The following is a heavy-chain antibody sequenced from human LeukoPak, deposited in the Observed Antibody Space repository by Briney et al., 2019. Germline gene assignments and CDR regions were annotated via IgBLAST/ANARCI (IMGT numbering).Heavy chain of an antibody. J-gene: IGHJ5*02. CDR3: ARQRGYCSSGVCRGWFDP. CDR1: GFTFRNYN. D-gene: IGHD2-8*01. V-gene: IGHV3-21*01. Sequence: GGSLRLSCAASGFTFRNYNTNWVRQAPGKGLEWVSSISESSSFIQYADSLKGRFAISRDNAKNSLYLQMNSLRAEDTAVYYCARQRGYCSSGVCRGWFDPWGQGTLVTVSS. CDR2: ISESSSFI.